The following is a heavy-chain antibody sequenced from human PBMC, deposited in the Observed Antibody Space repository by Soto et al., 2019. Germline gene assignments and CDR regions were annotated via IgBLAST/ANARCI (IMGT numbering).Heavy chain of an antibody. CDR1: GGSISSYY. J-gene: IGHJ5*02. Sequence: SETLSLTCTVSGGSISSYYWSWIRQPPGKGLEWIGYIYYSGSTNYNPSLKSRVTISVDTSKNQFSLKLSSVTAADTAVYYCARLPMHLSSSYPRGWFDPWGQGTLVTVSS. CDR3: ARLPMHLSSSYPRGWFDP. CDR2: IYYSGST. V-gene: IGHV4-59*08. D-gene: IGHD6-6*01.